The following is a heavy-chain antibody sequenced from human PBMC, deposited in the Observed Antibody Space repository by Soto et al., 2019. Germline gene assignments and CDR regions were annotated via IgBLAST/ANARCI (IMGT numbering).Heavy chain of an antibody. J-gene: IGHJ4*02. CDR3: ARDVMDWHYFDY. V-gene: IGHV3-30-3*01. CDR2: ISFAGSNK. D-gene: IGHD2-2*03. CDR1: GFIFSNYA. Sequence: QVQLVESGGGVVQPGTSLRLSCAASGFIFSNYAMHWVRQAPGKGLEWVAVISFAGSNKYYADSVKGRCTISRDKSNNTLYLQMNSLRGEDTAVYYCARDVMDWHYFDYWGQGTLVTVAS.